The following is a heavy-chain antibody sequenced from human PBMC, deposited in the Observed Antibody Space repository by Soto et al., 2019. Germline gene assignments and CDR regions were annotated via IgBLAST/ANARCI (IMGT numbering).Heavy chain of an antibody. V-gene: IGHV3-7*01. D-gene: IGHD2-8*01. CDR1: GFTFSSHW. CDR3: ATSMRHTLNP. Sequence: EVQVVESGGDLVQPGGSLRLSCAASGFTFSSHWMTWVRQVPGKGLEWVANLNQDGSDQYYVDSVKGRFTISRDNAKNSLCLHMNSLRVEDTAVYYCATSMRHTLNPWGQGTLVTVSS. J-gene: IGHJ5*02. CDR2: LNQDGSDQ.